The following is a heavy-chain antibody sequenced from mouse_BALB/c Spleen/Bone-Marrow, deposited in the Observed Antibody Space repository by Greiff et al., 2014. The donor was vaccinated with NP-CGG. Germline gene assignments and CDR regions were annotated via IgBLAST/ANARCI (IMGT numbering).Heavy chain of an antibody. Sequence: QVQLQQSGAELGMPGASVKMSCKASGYTFTDNWIYWVKQRPGQGLEWIGAIDTSDSYTNYNQKFMGMASLTVDASSSTAYMQVSSLTSDDSAVYYCARGGHDFSLDYWGQGTSVTVSS. V-gene: IGHV1-69*01. D-gene: IGHD2-4*01. CDR3: ARGGHDFSLDY. CDR1: GYTFTDNW. CDR2: IDTSDSYT. J-gene: IGHJ4*01.